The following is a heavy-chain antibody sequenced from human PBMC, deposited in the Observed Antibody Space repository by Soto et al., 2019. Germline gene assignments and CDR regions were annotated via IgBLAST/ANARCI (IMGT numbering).Heavy chain of an antibody. CDR2: ISYDGTKK. D-gene: IGHD6-19*01. CDR1: GFTFRTYG. V-gene: IGHV3-30*18. Sequence: QVQLVESGGGVVQPGRSLRLSCAVSGFTFRTYGMHWVRQAPGKGLEWVADISYDGTKKYYTDSVKGRFSISGDNSKNTLSLQMNSLRYEDTAVYYCVKEAPGGWHFFDTWGQGTLVTVSS. J-gene: IGHJ1*01. CDR3: VKEAPGGWHFFDT.